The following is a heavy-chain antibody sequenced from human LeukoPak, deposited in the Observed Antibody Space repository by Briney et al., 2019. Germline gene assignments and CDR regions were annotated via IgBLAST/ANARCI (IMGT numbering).Heavy chain of an antibody. CDR3: ARVGSGSFDY. Sequence: SETLSLTCSVSGGSVSSGISYWSWIRQPPGAGLEWIAYISDSGGSDYNPSLRGRVTISLDTSKNHFSLNPRSVTAADTAVYYCARVGSGSFDYWGQGTLVTVSS. J-gene: IGHJ4*02. V-gene: IGHV4-61*01. CDR1: GGSVSSGISY. D-gene: IGHD1-26*01. CDR2: ISDSGGS.